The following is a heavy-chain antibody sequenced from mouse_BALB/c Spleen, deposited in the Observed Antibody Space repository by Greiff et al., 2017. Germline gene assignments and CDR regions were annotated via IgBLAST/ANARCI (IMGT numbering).Heavy chain of an antibody. D-gene: IGHD1-2*01. V-gene: IGHV14-4*02. CDR1: GYTFTSYD. CDR2: IDPENGDT. CDR3: NVHYYGY. J-gene: IGHJ2*01. Sequence: EVQLQQSGAELVKPGASVKLSCKASGYTFTSYDINWVRQRPEQGLEWIGWIDPENGDTEYAPKFQGKATMTADTSSNTAYLQLSSLTSEDTAVYYCNVHYYGYWGQGTTLTVSS.